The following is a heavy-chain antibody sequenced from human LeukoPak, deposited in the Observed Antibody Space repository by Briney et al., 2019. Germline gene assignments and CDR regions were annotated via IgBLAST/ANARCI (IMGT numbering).Heavy chain of an antibody. CDR3: ARSGYCTSTSCLNGRGAFDI. J-gene: IGHJ3*02. CDR2: ISSSSSPI. V-gene: IGHV3-48*04. D-gene: IGHD2-2*01. CDR1: GYTLSTGS. Sequence: PGGSLTLSCTAWGYTLSTGSVNWVRQAPGKGMEWVSYISSSSSPIYYADSVKGRFNISRDNAKNSLYLQMNSLRVEDTAVYYCARSGYCTSTSCLNGRGAFDIWGQGTMVTVSS.